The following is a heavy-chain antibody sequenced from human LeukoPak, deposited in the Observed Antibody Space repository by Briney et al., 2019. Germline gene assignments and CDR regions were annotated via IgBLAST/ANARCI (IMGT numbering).Heavy chain of an antibody. CDR2: IIPILGIA. Sequence: GSSVKVSCKASGGTFSSYTISWVRQAPGQGLEWMGRIIPILGIANYAQKFQGRVTITADKLTSTAYMELSSLRSEDTAVYYCARALDCTNGVCFGDDAFDIWSQGTMVTVSS. D-gene: IGHD2-8*01. CDR3: ARALDCTNGVCFGDDAFDI. CDR1: GGTFSSYT. J-gene: IGHJ3*02. V-gene: IGHV1-69*02.